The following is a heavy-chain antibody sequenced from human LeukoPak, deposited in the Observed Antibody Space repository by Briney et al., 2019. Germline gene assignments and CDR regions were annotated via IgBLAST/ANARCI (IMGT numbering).Heavy chain of an antibody. D-gene: IGHD3-22*01. CDR3: ARVYDSSGYYHFDY. CDR2: IYHSGST. CDR1: GGSISSGGYS. V-gene: IGHV4-30-2*01. Sequence: SETLSLTCTVSGGSISSGGYSWSWIRQPPGKGLEWIGYIYHSGSTYYNPSLKSRVTISVDRSKNQFSLKLSSVTAADTAVYYCARVYDSSGYYHFDYWGQGTLVTVSS. J-gene: IGHJ4*02.